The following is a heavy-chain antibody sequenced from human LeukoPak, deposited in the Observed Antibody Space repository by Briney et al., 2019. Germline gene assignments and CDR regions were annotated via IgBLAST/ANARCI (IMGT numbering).Heavy chain of an antibody. V-gene: IGHV3-33*01. CDR3: ARVPQYRAVGAFDI. CDR1: GFTFSSYG. CDR2: IWYDGSNK. Sequence: GGSLRLSCAASGFTFSSYGMHWVRQAPGKGLEWVAVIWYDGSNKYYADSVKGRFTISRDNSKNTLYLQMNSLRAEDTAVYYCARVPQYRAVGAFDIWGQGTMVTVSS. J-gene: IGHJ3*02. D-gene: IGHD1-26*01.